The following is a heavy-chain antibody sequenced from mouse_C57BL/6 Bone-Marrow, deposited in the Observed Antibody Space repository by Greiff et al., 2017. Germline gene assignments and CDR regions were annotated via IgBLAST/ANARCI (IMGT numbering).Heavy chain of an antibody. V-gene: IGHV1-19*01. CDR3: ARDLDYAMDY. J-gene: IGHJ4*01. CDR2: INPYNGGT. Sequence: EVQLQQSGPVLVKPGASVKMSCQASGYTFTDYYMNWVKQSHGKSLEWIGVINPYNGGTSYNQKFKGKATLTVDKSSSTAYMELNSLTSEDSAVYYCARDLDYAMDYWGQGTSVTVSS. CDR1: GYTFTDYY.